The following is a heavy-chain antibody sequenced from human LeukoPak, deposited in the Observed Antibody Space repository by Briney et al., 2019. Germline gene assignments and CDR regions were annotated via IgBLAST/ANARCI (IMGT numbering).Heavy chain of an antibody. J-gene: IGHJ4*02. CDR1: GFTFSSYW. CDR2: INQDGSET. Sequence: GGSLRLSCAASGFTFSSYWMTWVRQAPGKGLEWVANINQDGSETYYVDSVKGRFTISRDNAESSLYLQMNSLRAEDTAMYYCARGALLKYQLAIDYWGLGTLVTVSS. V-gene: IGHV3-7*05. D-gene: IGHD2-2*01. CDR3: ARGALLKYQLAIDY.